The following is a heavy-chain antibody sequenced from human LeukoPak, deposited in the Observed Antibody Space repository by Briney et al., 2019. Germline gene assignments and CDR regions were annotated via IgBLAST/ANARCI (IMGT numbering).Heavy chain of an antibody. V-gene: IGHV1-8*01. CDR2: MNPNSGNT. CDR1: GYTFTSYD. Sequence: SVKVFCKASGYTFTSYDINWVRQAPGQGLEWMGWMNPNSGNTGYAQKFQGRVTMTRNTSISTAYMELSSLRSEDTAVYYCASNTGYSTSPGDYWGQGTLVTVSS. J-gene: IGHJ4*02. D-gene: IGHD6-13*01. CDR3: ASNTGYSTSPGDY.